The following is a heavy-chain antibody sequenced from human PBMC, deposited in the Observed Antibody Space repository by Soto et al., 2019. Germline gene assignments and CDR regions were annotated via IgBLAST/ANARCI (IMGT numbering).Heavy chain of an antibody. J-gene: IGHJ5*02. CDR1: GGSISSSSYY. CDR3: ATSNWFDP. CDR2: FYYSGST. V-gene: IGHV4-39*01. Sequence: PSETLSLTCTVSGGSISSSSYYWGWIRQPPGKGLEWIGSFYYSGSTYYNPSLKSRVTISVDTSKIQFSLKLSSVTAADTAVYYCATSNWFDPWGQGTLVTVSS.